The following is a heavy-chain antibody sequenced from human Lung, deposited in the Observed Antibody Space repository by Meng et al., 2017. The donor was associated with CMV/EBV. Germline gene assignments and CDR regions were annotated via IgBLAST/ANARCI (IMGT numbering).Heavy chain of an antibody. CDR1: GFTFDDYA. Sequence: SXAASGFTFDDYAMHWVRQAPGKGLEWVSGISWNSGSIGYADSVKGRFTISRDNAKNSLYLQMNSLRAEDTALYYCAKDIHYGIVVVPAANNYYYGMDVWGQGXTVTVSS. D-gene: IGHD2-2*01. V-gene: IGHV3-9*01. CDR3: AKDIHYGIVVVPAANNYYYGMDV. CDR2: ISWNSGSI. J-gene: IGHJ6*02.